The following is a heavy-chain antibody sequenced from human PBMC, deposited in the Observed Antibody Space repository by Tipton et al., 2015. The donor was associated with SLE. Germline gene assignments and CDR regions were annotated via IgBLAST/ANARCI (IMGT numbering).Heavy chain of an antibody. D-gene: IGHD6-19*01. Sequence: TLSLTCTVSGGSISSGSYYWTWIRQPAGKGLEWIGRIFTLGSTDYNPSLKSRVTITVDRSRNQFSLILSSVTAADTAVYYCASEILRDYGSAWGPDYWGQGTLVTVSS. CDR2: IFTLGST. CDR1: GGSISSGSYY. V-gene: IGHV4-61*02. J-gene: IGHJ4*02. CDR3: ASEILRDYGSAWGPDY.